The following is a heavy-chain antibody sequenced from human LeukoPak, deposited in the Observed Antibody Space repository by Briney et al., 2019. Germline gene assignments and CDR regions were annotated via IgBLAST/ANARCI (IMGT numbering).Heavy chain of an antibody. Sequence: GGSLRLSCAASEFTFSSYVMSWVRQAPGKGLEWVSAISGSGGRTYYADSVKGRFTISRDNAKNTLYLQMNSLRAEDTAVYYCARGGGGFDYWGQGTLVTVSS. V-gene: IGHV3-23*01. D-gene: IGHD2-15*01. J-gene: IGHJ4*02. CDR3: ARGGGGFDY. CDR2: ISGSGGRT. CDR1: EFTFSSYV.